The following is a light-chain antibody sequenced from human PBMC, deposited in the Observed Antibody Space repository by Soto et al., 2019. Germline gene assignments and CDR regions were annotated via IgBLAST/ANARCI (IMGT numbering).Light chain of an antibody. CDR3: QQRSNWPPYT. CDR1: QSVSSY. V-gene: IGKV3-11*01. Sequence: EIVLTQSPATLSLSPGERATLSCRASQSVSSYLAWYQQKPGQAPRRVIYDASNRATGIPARFSGSGSGTEFTLTISSLEPEDFAVYYCQQRSNWPPYTFGQGTKLEIK. CDR2: DAS. J-gene: IGKJ2*01.